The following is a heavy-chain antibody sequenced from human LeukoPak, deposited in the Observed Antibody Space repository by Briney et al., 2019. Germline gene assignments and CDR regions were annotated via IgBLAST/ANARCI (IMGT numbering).Heavy chain of an antibody. CDR2: IYPGDSDT. Sequence: GESLKISCKGSGYSFTNYWVGWVRQMPGKGLEWMGIIYPGDSDTRYSPSFQGQVTISADRSISAAYLQWSSLQASDTAMYYCARQHCSTTTCYVREFDYWGQGTLVTVSS. V-gene: IGHV5-51*01. D-gene: IGHD2-2*01. CDR1: GYSFTNYW. J-gene: IGHJ4*02. CDR3: ARQHCSTTTCYVREFDY.